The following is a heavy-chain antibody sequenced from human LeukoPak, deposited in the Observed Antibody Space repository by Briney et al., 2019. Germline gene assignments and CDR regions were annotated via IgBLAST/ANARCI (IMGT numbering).Heavy chain of an antibody. V-gene: IGHV4-59*01. J-gene: IGHJ4*02. CDR3: ARVSGSYWVDY. CDR1: GVSISSYY. D-gene: IGHD1-26*01. Sequence: SETLSLTCTVSGVSISSYYWSWIRQPPGKGLEWIGYIYYSGSTNYNPSLKSRVTISVDTSKNQFSLKLSSVTAADTAVYYCARVSGSYWVDYWGQGTLVTVSS. CDR2: IYYSGST.